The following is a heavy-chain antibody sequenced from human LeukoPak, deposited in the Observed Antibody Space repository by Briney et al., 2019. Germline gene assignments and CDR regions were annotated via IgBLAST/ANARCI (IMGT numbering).Heavy chain of an antibody. Sequence: SETLSLTCTVSGGSISSYYWSWIRQTPGKGLEWIGYIYYSGSTKHNPSLKSRVTISVDTSKNQFSLKLSSVTAADTAVYYCARHVQDTAMVTPLYYFDYWGQGTLVTVSS. J-gene: IGHJ4*02. CDR2: IYYSGST. CDR3: ARHVQDTAMVTPLYYFDY. V-gene: IGHV4-59*08. D-gene: IGHD5-18*01. CDR1: GGSISSYY.